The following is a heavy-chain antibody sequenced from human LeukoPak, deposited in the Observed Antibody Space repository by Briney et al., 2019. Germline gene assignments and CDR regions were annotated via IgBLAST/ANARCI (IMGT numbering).Heavy chain of an antibody. CDR3: ARGNYGDGGPIYYYYYYYMDV. CDR2: INWNGGST. V-gene: IGHV3-20*04. CDR1: GFTFDDYG. Sequence: SLRLSCAASGFTFDDYGMSWVRHAPGKGLEWVSGINWNGGSTVYADSVKGRFTISRDNAKNSLYLQMNSLRAEDTALYYCARGNYGDGGPIYYYYYYYMDVWGKGTTVTVSS. D-gene: IGHD4-17*01. J-gene: IGHJ6*03.